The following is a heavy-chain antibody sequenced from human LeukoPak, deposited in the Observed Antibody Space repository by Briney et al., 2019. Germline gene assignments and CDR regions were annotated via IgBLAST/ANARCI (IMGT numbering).Heavy chain of an antibody. CDR3: ARQHDSYYHYYIDV. CDR2: LYHSDSA. J-gene: IGHJ6*03. CDR1: GYSSSNGYY. V-gene: IGHV4-38-2*01. Sequence: KSSETVSLTCAVSGYSSSNGYYWVWIRQPPGRGLEWVGSLYHSDSAYYNTSLRSRVSMSVDTSKNQFSLTLSFVTAADTAVYYCARQHDSYYHYYIDVWGSGTTVTVSS.